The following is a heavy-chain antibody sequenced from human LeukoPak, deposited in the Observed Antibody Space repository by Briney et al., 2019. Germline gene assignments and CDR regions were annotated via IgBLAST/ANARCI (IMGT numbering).Heavy chain of an antibody. CDR1: GGSISCSY. CDR2: AYYSGIT. V-gene: IGHV4-59*01. CDR3: ASFQGNWFDP. J-gene: IGHJ5*02. Sequence: PSETLSLTCTVSGGSISCSYWSWIRQPPGKGLEWIGYAYYSGITNYNPSLKSRVTISVDTSKNQFSLKLSSLTAADTALYYCASFQGNWFDPWGQGTLVTVSS.